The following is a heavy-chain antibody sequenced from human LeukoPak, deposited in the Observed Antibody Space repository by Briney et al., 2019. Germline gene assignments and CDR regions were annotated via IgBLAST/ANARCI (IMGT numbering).Heavy chain of an antibody. CDR1: GYSISSGYF. Sequence: KPSETLSLTCSVSGYSISSGYFWAWIRQPPGKGLEWIGSISHYGTTYYTPSLRSRVTISADTSRNQFSLQLSSVTAAHTALYYCAREDGGGHSTDYWGQGSLVTVSS. CDR2: ISHYGTT. V-gene: IGHV4-38-2*02. D-gene: IGHD4-23*01. J-gene: IGHJ4*02. CDR3: AREDGGGHSTDY.